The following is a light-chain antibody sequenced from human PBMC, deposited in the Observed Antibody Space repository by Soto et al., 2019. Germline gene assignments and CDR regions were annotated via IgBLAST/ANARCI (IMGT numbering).Light chain of an antibody. J-gene: IGKJ2*01. CDR2: WAS. Sequence: DIVMTQSPDFLAVSLGERATINCKSSQSVLYSSNSKNYLAWYQQKPGQPPKLLIYWASTRESGVPDRFSGSGSGTDFTLTISSLQAEDVAVYYCQQYYSSPQHTFGQGTKLEIK. CDR1: QSVLYSSNSKNY. CDR3: QQYYSSPQHT. V-gene: IGKV4-1*01.